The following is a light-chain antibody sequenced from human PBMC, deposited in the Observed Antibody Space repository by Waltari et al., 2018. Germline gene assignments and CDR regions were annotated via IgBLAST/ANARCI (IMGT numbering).Light chain of an antibody. Sequence: QPPSASVSPGHTATMHCVGINCTKRIVAWYQLKPGQSHVLVVYEDDKRPSGIPERFAGSNSANTATLTISGAQSMDAGDYFWPGRDGSTAVVFGGGTTLTVL. J-gene: IGLJ2*01. CDR1: NCTKRI. CDR3: PGRDGSTAVV. V-gene: IGLV3-1*01. CDR2: EDD.